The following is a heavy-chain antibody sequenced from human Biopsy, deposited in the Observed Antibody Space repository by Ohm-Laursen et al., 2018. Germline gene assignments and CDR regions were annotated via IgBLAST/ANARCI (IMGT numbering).Heavy chain of an antibody. V-gene: IGHV3-33*01. CDR2: IWYDGSSE. CDR1: GFTFSVYA. D-gene: IGHD1-26*01. CDR3: ARDPIVGSKADGMDV. J-gene: IGHJ6*02. Sequence: SLRLSCTASGFTFSVYAMHWVRQAPGKGLEWVAIIWYDGSSEYYADSVKGRFTISRDNSKNTVYLQMNSLRVEDTAVYYCARDPIVGSKADGMDVWGQGTTVTVSS.